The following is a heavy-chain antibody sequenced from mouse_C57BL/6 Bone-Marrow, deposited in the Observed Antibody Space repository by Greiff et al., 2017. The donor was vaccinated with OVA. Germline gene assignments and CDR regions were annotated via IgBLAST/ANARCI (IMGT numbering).Heavy chain of an antibody. CDR2: ISSGGSYT. CDR1: GFTFSSYG. Sequence: EVKVEESGGDLVKPGGSLKLSCAASGFTFSSYGMSWVRQTPDKRLEWVATISSGGSYTYYPANVKGRFTITRDNAKNTVYLQMSSLKSEDTAMYYCARSTTVYFDYWGQGTTLTVSS. CDR3: ARSTTVYFDY. J-gene: IGHJ2*01. D-gene: IGHD1-1*01. V-gene: IGHV5-6*02.